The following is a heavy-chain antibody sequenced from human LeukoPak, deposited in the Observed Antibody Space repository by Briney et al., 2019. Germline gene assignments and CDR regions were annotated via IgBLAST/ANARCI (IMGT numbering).Heavy chain of an antibody. Sequence: PGGSLRLSCAASGFTVSSNYMSWVRQAPGKGLEWVSVIYSGVSTYYADSVKGRFTISRDNSKNTLYLQMNSLRAEDTALYYCARDRRYYDSSGYYFHWYFDLWGRSTLVTVSS. CDR2: IYSGVST. J-gene: IGHJ2*01. D-gene: IGHD3-22*01. V-gene: IGHV3-53*01. CDR3: ARDRRYYDSSGYYFHWYFDL. CDR1: GFTVSSNY.